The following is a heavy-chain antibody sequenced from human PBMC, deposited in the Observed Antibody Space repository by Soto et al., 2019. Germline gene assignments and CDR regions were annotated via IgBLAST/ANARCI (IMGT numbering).Heavy chain of an antibody. V-gene: IGHV4-59*01. D-gene: IGHD2-15*01. J-gene: IGHJ5*02. CDR3: ARAGEYILGSWYWFNP. CDR1: GGSISSYY. CDR2: IYSSGST. Sequence: PSETLSLTCTVSGGSISSYYWFWIRQPPGKGLEWIGYIYSSGSTNYNPSLKSRVSMSVDTSKNQFSLKVTSVTAADTAVYYCARAGEYILGSWYWFNPWGQGSLVTVSS.